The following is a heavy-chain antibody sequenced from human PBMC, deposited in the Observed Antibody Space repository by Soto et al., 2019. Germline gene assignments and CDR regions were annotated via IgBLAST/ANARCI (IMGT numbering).Heavy chain of an antibody. CDR3: ARSPRGRDWYFYGLDV. CDR2: IRSKTHGGAT. Sequence: GGSLRLSCTASGFTFGDYAMNWLRLAPGKGLEWVGLIRSKTHGGATEYAASVRGRFTISRDDSKSIAYLQMVSLKIEDTAVYYCARSPRGRDWYFYGLDVWGQGTTVTVSS. V-gene: IGHV3-49*03. D-gene: IGHD3-10*01. CDR1: GFTFGDYA. J-gene: IGHJ6*02.